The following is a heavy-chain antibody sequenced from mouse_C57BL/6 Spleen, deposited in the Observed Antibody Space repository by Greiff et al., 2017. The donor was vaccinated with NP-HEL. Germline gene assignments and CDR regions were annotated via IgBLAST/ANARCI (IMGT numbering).Heavy chain of an antibody. D-gene: IGHD2-1*01. CDR1: GYTFTSYW. CDR3: ARDGNYGGY. CDR2: IDPSDSYT. V-gene: IGHV1-50*01. Sequence: VQLQQPGAELVKPGASVKLSCKASGYTFTSYWMQWVKQRPGQGLEWIGEIDPSDSYTNYNQKFKGKATLTVDTSSSTAYMQLSSLTSEDSAVYYCARDGNYGGYWGQGTTLTVSS. J-gene: IGHJ2*01.